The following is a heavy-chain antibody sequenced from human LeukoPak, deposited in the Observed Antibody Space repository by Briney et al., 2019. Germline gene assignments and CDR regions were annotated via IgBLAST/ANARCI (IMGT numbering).Heavy chain of an antibody. V-gene: IGHV4-34*01. D-gene: IGHD6-13*01. CDR2: INHSGST. CDR1: GGSFSGYY. J-gene: IGHJ6*03. CDR3: ARGRRRGYSSSWYGYYYMDV. Sequence: PSETLSLTCAVYGGSFSGYYWSWIRQPPGKGLEWIGEINHSGSTNYNPSLKSRVTISVDTSKNQFSLKLSSVTAADTAVYYCARGRRRGYSSSWYGYYYMDVWGKGTTVTVSS.